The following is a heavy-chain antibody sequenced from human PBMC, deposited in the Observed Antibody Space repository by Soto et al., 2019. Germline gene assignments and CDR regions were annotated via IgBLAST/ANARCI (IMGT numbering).Heavy chain of an antibody. V-gene: IGHV3-23*01. CDR1: GFTFSSYA. J-gene: IGHJ6*03. CDR3: ARGPRFLEWLLPGDYYYMDV. Sequence: EVQLLESGGGLVQPGGSLRLSCAVSGFTFSSYAMSWVRQAPGKGLEWVSAISGSGGSTYYADSVKGRFTISRDNSKNTLYLQMNSLRAEDTAVYYCARGPRFLEWLLPGDYYYMDVWGKGPTVTVSS. CDR2: ISGSGGST. D-gene: IGHD3-3*01.